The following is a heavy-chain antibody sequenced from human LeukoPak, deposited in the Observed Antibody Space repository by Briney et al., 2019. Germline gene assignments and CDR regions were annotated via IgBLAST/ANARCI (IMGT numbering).Heavy chain of an antibody. CDR1: GFTFSSYA. CDR3: ARDLPLGARDSSGYYY. CDR2: ISYDGSNR. V-gene: IGHV3-30*04. D-gene: IGHD3-22*01. J-gene: IGHJ4*02. Sequence: GGSLRLSCAASGFTFSSYAMHWVRQAPGKGLEWVAVISYDGSNRYYADSVKGRFTISRDNAKNSLYLQMNSLRAEDTAVYYCARDLPLGARDSSGYYYWGQGTLVTVSS.